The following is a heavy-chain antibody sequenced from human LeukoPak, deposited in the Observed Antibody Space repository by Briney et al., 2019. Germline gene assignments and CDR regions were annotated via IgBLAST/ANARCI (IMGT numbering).Heavy chain of an antibody. CDR3: ARDRGVAARPDGMDV. Sequence: SETLSLTCTVSGGSISSYYWSWIRQPPGKGLEWIGYIYYSGSTNYNPSLKSRVTISVDTSKNQFSPKLSSVTAADTAVYYCARDRGVAARPDGMDVWGQGTTVTVSS. CDR2: IYYSGST. V-gene: IGHV4-59*01. CDR1: GGSISSYY. J-gene: IGHJ6*02. D-gene: IGHD6-6*01.